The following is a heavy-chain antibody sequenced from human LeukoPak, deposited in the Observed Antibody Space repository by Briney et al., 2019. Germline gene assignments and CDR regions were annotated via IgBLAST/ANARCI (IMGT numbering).Heavy chain of an antibody. CDR3: ARVPGAIFGVAPSWFDP. CDR1: GYTFTGYY. Sequence: ASVKVSCKASGYTFTGYYMHWVRQAPGQGLEWMGWINPNSGGTNYAQKFQGRVTMTRDTSISTAYMELSRLRSDDTAVYYCARVPGAIFGVAPSWFDPWGQGTLVTVSS. CDR2: INPNSGGT. J-gene: IGHJ5*02. V-gene: IGHV1-2*02. D-gene: IGHD3-3*01.